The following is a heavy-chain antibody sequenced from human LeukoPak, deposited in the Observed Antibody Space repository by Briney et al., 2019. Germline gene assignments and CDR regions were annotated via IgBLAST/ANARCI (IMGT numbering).Heavy chain of an antibody. D-gene: IGHD6-19*01. CDR2: IIPILGIA. CDR3: ARSLTAVAGFDY. V-gene: IGHV1-69*02. J-gene: IGHJ4*02. CDR1: GATFSSYT. Sequence: GSSVKVSCKASGATFSSYTISWVRQAPGQGLEWMGSIIPILGIANYAQKFQGRVTITADKSTSTAYMELSSLRSEDTAVYYCARSLTAVAGFDYWGQGTLVTVSS.